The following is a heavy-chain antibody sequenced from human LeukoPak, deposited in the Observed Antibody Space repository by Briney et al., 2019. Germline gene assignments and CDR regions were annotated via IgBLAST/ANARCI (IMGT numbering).Heavy chain of an antibody. Sequence: ASVKVSCKASGYTFTSYDINWVRQATGQGLEWVGWMNPNSGSTGYAQKFQGRVTMTRNIFMSTAYMELSSLRSEDTAVYYCARVTLVWGAWDIWGQGTMVTVSS. V-gene: IGHV1-8*01. CDR3: ARVTLVWGAWDI. D-gene: IGHD1-26*01. CDR2: MNPNSGST. J-gene: IGHJ3*02. CDR1: GYTFTSYD.